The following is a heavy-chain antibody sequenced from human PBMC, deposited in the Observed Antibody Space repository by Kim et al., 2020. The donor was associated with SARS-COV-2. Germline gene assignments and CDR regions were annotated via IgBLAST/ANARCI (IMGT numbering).Heavy chain of an antibody. D-gene: IGHD6-19*01. V-gene: IGHV3-48*04. Sequence: YSADSVKGRFTTPRDNAKNSLYLQMNRLRAEDTAVYYCASGIAVAGTKRIWGQGTMVTVSS. CDR3: ASGIAVAGTKRI. J-gene: IGHJ3*02.